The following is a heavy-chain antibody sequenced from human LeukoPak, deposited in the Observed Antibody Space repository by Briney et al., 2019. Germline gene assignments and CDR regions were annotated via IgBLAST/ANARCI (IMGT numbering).Heavy chain of an antibody. CDR3: ARDRGRLGYCSGGSCYNWFDP. CDR1: GGSISSYY. V-gene: IGHV4-59*01. D-gene: IGHD2-15*01. Sequence: SETLSLTCTVSGGSISSYYWSWIRQPAGKGLEWIGYIYYSGSTNYNPSLKSRVTISVDTSKNQFSLKLSSVTAADTAVYYCARDRGRLGYCSGGSCYNWFDPWGQGTLVTVSS. J-gene: IGHJ5*02. CDR2: IYYSGST.